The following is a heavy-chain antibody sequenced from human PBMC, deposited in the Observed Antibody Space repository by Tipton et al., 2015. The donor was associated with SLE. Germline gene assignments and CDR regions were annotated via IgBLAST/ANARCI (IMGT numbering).Heavy chain of an antibody. CDR1: GFTFSSYE. Sequence: SLRLSCSVSGFTFSSYEMNWVRQAPGKGLEWVSYISSSGSTIYYADSVKGRFTISRDNAKNSLYLQMNSLRAEDTAVYYCARGWFGELPFDYWGQGTLVTVSS. D-gene: IGHD3-10*01. CDR3: ARGWFGELPFDY. J-gene: IGHJ4*02. V-gene: IGHV3-48*03. CDR2: ISSSGSTI.